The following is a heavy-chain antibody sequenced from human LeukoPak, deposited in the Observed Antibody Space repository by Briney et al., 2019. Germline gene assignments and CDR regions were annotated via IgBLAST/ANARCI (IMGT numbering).Heavy chain of an antibody. CDR3: ARRPYGYSYGYGVDWFDP. CDR2: IYYSGST. D-gene: IGHD5-18*01. V-gene: IGHV4-39*01. Sequence: PGGSLRLSCAASGFTFSSYAMSWVRQAPGKGLEWIGSIYYSGSTYYNPSLKSRVTISVDTSKNQFSLKLSSVTAADTAVYYCARRPYGYSYGYGVDWFDPWGQGTLVTVSS. CDR1: GFTFSSYA. J-gene: IGHJ5*02.